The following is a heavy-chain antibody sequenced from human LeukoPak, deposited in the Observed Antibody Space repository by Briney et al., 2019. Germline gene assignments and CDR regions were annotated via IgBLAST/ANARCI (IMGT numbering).Heavy chain of an antibody. CDR2: VSGSGGSP. CDR3: AKDRVGASPHDAFDI. J-gene: IGHJ3*02. Sequence: GGSLRLSCAASGFTFSNYAVSWVRQAPGKGLEWVSAVSGSGGSPYYADSVKGRFTIYRDNSENTVYLQMSSLRAEDTAVYYCAKDRVGASPHDAFDIWGQGTMVTVSS. CDR1: GFTFSNYA. V-gene: IGHV3-23*01. D-gene: IGHD1-26*01.